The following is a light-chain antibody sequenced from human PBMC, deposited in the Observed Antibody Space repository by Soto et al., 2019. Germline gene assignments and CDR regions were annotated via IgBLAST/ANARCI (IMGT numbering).Light chain of an antibody. CDR2: SNN. Sequence: QSVLTQPPSSSGTPGQRVTISCSGSSSNIGRNTVTWYQQLPGTAPKLLIYSNNQRPSGVPDRFSDSKSGTSASLAISGLQSEDEADYYCAAWDDSLKGPVFGGGTQLTVL. V-gene: IGLV1-44*01. J-gene: IGLJ7*01. CDR1: SSNIGRNT. CDR3: AAWDDSLKGPV.